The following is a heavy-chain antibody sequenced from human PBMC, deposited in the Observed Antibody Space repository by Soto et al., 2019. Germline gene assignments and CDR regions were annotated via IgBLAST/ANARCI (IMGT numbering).Heavy chain of an antibody. CDR3: ALSTDYEYIHF. Sequence: KTSGTLSLTCTVLGGSFRSNYWSWIGQSPGKGLEWIAYVYYSGITYNTPSIKSRVTISANTSNNPFSQKLNSVTAADTDVFYCALSTDYEYIHFWGRGTLVTVSS. D-gene: IGHD4-17*01. V-gene: IGHV4-59*01. CDR1: GGSFRSNY. CDR2: VYYSGIT. J-gene: IGHJ1*01.